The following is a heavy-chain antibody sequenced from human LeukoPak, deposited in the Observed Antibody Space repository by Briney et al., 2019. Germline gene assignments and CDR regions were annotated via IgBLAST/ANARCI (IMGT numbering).Heavy chain of an antibody. J-gene: IGHJ5*02. D-gene: IGHD1-1*01. V-gene: IGHV1-69*06. CDR1: GGTSSSYA. CDR3: ASGTTVNWFDP. CDR2: IIPIFGTA. Sequence: ASVKVSCKASGGTSSSYAISWVRQAPGQGLEWMGGIIPIFGTANYAQKFQGRVTITADKSTSTAYMELSSLRSEDTAVYYCASGTTVNWFDPWGQGTLVTVSS.